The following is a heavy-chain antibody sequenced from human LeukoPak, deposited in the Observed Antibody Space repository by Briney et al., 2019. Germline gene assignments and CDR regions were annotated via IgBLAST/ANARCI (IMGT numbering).Heavy chain of an antibody. Sequence: GGSLRLSCIASGFTLSSYEMSWIRQAPGKGLEWVSSVDYSGGDTHYADSVKGRFTISRDNAKNSLFLQMNSLRAEDTAVYYCARAHGAGGLGYQYMDVWGKGTTVTISS. CDR2: VDYSGGDT. CDR3: ARAHGAGGLGYQYMDV. V-gene: IGHV3-48*03. CDR1: GFTLSSYE. D-gene: IGHD2-2*01. J-gene: IGHJ6*03.